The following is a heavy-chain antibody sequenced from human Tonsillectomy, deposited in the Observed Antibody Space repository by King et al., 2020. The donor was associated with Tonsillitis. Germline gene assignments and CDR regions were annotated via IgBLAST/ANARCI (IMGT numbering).Heavy chain of an antibody. V-gene: IGHV3-21*01. CDR1: GFTFSTYT. J-gene: IGHJ4*02. Sequence: VQLVESGGGLVTPGGSLRLSCADSGFTFSTYTMNWVRQAPGKGLEWVSSISSSSSYIYYAESVKGRFPISRDNAKNSLYLQMNSLRAEDTAFYYCVRVRGIYGFDYWGQGTLVTVSS. CDR3: VRVRGIYGFDY. CDR2: ISSSSSYI. D-gene: IGHD1-26*01.